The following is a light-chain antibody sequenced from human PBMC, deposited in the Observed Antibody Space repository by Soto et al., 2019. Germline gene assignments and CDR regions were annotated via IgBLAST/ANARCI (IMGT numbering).Light chain of an antibody. CDR1: QSISSW. CDR3: QQSYSSPVT. Sequence: DMQMTQYQTSLSASLGDIVIIXXRDSQSISSWLDWYQQKPGKAPKLXIYAASSLQSGVPSRFSGSGSGTDFTLTVDSLQPEDFATYYCQQSYSSPVTFGQGTRLEI. V-gene: IGKV1-39*01. CDR2: AAS. J-gene: IGKJ5*01.